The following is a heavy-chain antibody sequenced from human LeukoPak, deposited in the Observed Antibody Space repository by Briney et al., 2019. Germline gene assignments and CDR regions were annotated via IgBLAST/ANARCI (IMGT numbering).Heavy chain of an antibody. Sequence: SETLSLTCTVSGYSISSGYYWGWIRQPPGKGLEWIGSIYHSGSTYYNPSLKSRVTISVDTSKNQFSLKLSSVTAADTAVYYCASENAAFDIWGQGTMVTVSS. V-gene: IGHV4-38-2*02. CDR3: ASENAAFDI. CDR2: IYHSGST. J-gene: IGHJ3*02. CDR1: GYSISSGYY.